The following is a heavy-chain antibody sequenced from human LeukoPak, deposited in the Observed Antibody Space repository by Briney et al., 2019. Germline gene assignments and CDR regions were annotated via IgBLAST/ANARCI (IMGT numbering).Heavy chain of an antibody. CDR2: IGSSGTTR. CDR1: GFPFSVHE. Sequence: GGSLRLSCAVSGFPFSVHEMNWVRQAPGKGLEWVSNIGSSGTTRHYADSVKGRFSISRDNAENSLFLQMNSLRVEDTGIYYCALLAVASDFDYWGQGVLVTVSS. CDR3: ALLAVASDFDY. D-gene: IGHD6-19*01. V-gene: IGHV3-48*03. J-gene: IGHJ4*02.